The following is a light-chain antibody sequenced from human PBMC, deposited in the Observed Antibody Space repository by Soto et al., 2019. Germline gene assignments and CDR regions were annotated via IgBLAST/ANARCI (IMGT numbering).Light chain of an antibody. J-gene: IGKJ3*01. Sequence: DIQMTQSPSSLSASVGDRVTVACRASQGISSFLSWYQQRPGKAPELLIYGASTLRPGGASRFSGSGSGTEFTLTISSLQPEDFATYFCQQLNTFPPFFTFGPGTKVDI. V-gene: IGKV1-9*01. CDR2: GAS. CDR1: QGISSF. CDR3: QQLNTFPPFFT.